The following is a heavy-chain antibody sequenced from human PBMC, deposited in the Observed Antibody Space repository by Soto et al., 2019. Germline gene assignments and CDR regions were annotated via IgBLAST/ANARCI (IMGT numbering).Heavy chain of an antibody. Sequence: GGSLRLSCAASGFTFSSYAMSWVRQAPGKGLEWVSAISGSGGSTYYADSVKGRFTISRDNSKSTLYLQMNSLRAEDTAVYYCAKDMGSRYYYYGMDVWGQGTTVTVSS. J-gene: IGHJ6*02. CDR1: GFTFSSYA. V-gene: IGHV3-23*01. D-gene: IGHD1-26*01. CDR3: AKDMGSRYYYYGMDV. CDR2: ISGSGGST.